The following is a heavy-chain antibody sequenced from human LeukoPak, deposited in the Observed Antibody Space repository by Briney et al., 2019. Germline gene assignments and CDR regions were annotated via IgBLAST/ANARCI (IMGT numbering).Heavy chain of an antibody. J-gene: IGHJ4*02. V-gene: IGHV4-30-2*02. CDR2: IYHSGST. D-gene: IGHD3-22*01. CDR3: ASVYDSGGYWGDSSKGYFDY. CDR1: GGSISSGGYY. Sequence: PSQTLSLTCTVSGGSISSGGYYWSWIRQPPGKGLEWIGYIYHSGSTYYNPSLKSRVTISVDRSKNQFSLKLSSVTAADTAVYYCASVYDSGGYWGDSSKGYFDYWGRGALVSVSS.